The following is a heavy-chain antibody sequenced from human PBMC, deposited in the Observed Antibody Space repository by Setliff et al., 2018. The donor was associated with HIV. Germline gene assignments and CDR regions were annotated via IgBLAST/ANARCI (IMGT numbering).Heavy chain of an antibody. V-gene: IGHV4-34*10. CDR2: INYKGNT. CDR3: ARVDTTMVQNWHFDL. J-gene: IGHJ2*01. Sequence: PSETLSLTCAVYGGSFSGYYWTWIRQSPGKGLEWIGEINYKGNTIYNPSLRSRVTMSVDKSKNQFSLNLYSVTAADTAVYYCARVDTTMVQNWHFDLWGRGTLVTVSS. CDR1: GGSFSGYY. D-gene: IGHD5-18*01.